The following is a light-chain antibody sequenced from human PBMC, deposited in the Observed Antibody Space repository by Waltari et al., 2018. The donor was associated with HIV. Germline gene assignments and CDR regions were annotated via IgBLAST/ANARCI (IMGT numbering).Light chain of an antibody. Sequence: QLVLTQSPSASASLGASVKLTCTLTSGHSSNAIAWHQQQPEKGPRYLMKLNIDGSHIKGDGIPARFSGSSSETERYLTISSVQSQDEADYYCQTWATGIQVFGGGTKLTVL. CDR2: LNIDGSH. J-gene: IGLJ3*02. V-gene: IGLV4-69*01. CDR1: SGHSSNA. CDR3: QTWATGIQV.